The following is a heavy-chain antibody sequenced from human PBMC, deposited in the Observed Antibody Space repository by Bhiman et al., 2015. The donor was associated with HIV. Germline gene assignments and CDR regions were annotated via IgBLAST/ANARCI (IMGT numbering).Heavy chain of an antibody. D-gene: IGHD6-13*01. V-gene: IGHV3-7*01. J-gene: IGHJ4*02. Sequence: EVQLVESGGGLVQPGGSLRLSCVASGFTFSNYWMSWVRQAPGKGLEWVANIKQDGSEKYYVDSVKGRFTISRDNAKNSLSLQMNSLRAEDTAVYYCASGHAIAAAGRDWGQGTLVTVSS. CDR1: GFTFSNYW. CDR2: IKQDGSEK. CDR3: ASGHAIAAAGRD.